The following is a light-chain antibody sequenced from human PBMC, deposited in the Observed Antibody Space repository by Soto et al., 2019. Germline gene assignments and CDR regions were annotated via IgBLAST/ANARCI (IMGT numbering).Light chain of an antibody. CDR2: GNH. J-gene: IGLJ3*02. Sequence: QSVVTQPPSVSGASGQGVTISCTGGSSNIGAGYDVHWYQHLPGTSPKLLIYGNHNRPSGVPDRFSASKSGTSASLAISDLQAEDEADYYCQSYDSSLSGSWVFGGGTKLTVL. CDR3: QSYDSSLSGSWV. CDR1: SSNIGAGYD. V-gene: IGLV1-40*01.